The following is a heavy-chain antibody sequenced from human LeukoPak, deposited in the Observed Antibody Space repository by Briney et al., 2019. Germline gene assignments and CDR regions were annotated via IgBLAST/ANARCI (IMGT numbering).Heavy chain of an antibody. Sequence: GGSLRLSCAASGFTFSSYAMSWVRQAPGKGLEWVSSISGSGGSTYYADSVKGRFTISRDNSKNTLYLQMNSLRAEDTAVYYCAKDLYLTGYSFDYWGQGTLVTVSS. CDR3: AKDLYLTGYSFDY. V-gene: IGHV3-23*01. CDR1: GFTFSSYA. CDR2: ISGSGGST. J-gene: IGHJ4*02. D-gene: IGHD3-9*01.